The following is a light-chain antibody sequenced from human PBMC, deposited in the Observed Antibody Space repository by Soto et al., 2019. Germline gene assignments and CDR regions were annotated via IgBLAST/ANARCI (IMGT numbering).Light chain of an antibody. CDR1: QSVSSY. CDR2: DAS. J-gene: IGKJ1*01. Sequence: EIVLTQSPATLSLSPGERATLSCRASQSVSSYLAWYQQKPGQAPRLLIYDASNRATGIPARFSGSESGTDFTLTISSLEPEDFAVYYCAQYGSSPRTFGQGTKVEV. CDR3: AQYGSSPRT. V-gene: IGKV3-11*01.